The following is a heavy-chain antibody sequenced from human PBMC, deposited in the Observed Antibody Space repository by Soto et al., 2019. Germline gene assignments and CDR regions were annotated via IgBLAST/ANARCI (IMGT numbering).Heavy chain of an antibody. V-gene: IGHV1-46*01. J-gene: IGHJ3*02. D-gene: IGHD6-19*01. Sequence: QVQLVQSGAEVKKPGAAVKVSCKASGYTFINYYMHWVRQAPGQGLEWMGIINPNGGSTTYAQKFQGRVTLTRDTSTNTDNMELSSSRSEDTAVYYCAREKWLVRRNDPFDIWGQGTMVTVSS. CDR2: INPNGGST. CDR1: GYTFINYY. CDR3: AREKWLVRRNDPFDI.